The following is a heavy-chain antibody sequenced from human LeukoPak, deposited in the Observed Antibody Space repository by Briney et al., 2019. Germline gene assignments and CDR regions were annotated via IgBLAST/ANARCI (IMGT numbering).Heavy chain of an antibody. CDR2: ISAYNGNT. Sequence: GASVKVSCKASGYTFTSYGISWVRQAPGQGLEWMGWISAYNGNTNYAQKLQGRVTMTTDTSTSTAYMELRSLRSDDTAVYYCARDPPLRYSGYDLAQLDYWGQGTLVTVSS. CDR3: ARDPPLRYSGYDLAQLDY. CDR1: GYTFTSYG. J-gene: IGHJ4*02. D-gene: IGHD5-12*01. V-gene: IGHV1-18*01.